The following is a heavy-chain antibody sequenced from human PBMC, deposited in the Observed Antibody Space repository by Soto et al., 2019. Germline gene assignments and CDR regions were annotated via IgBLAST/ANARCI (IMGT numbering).Heavy chain of an antibody. CDR1: GYTFTSYA. D-gene: IGHD6-19*01. J-gene: IGHJ4*02. CDR3: ARAYSSGWPLDY. CDR2: INAGNGNT. V-gene: IGHV1-3*01. Sequence: ASVKVSCKASGYTFTSYAMHWVRQAPGQRLEWMGWINAGNGNTKYSQKFQGRVTITRDTSASTAYMELSSLRSEDTAVYYCARAYSSGWPLDYWGRGTLVTVSS.